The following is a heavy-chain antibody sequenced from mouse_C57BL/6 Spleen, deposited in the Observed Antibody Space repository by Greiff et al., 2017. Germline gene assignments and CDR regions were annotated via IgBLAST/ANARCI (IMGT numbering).Heavy chain of an antibody. J-gene: IGHJ1*03. Sequence: QVQLQQPGAELVKPGASVKLSCKASGYTFTSYWMHWVKQRPGRGLEWIGRIDPNSGGTKYNEKFKSKATLTVDKPASTAYMQRSSLTSEDSAVYYCARKDYGRGYFDVWGTGTTVTVSS. V-gene: IGHV1-72*01. CDR3: ARKDYGRGYFDV. CDR1: GYTFTSYW. CDR2: IDPNSGGT. D-gene: IGHD1-1*01.